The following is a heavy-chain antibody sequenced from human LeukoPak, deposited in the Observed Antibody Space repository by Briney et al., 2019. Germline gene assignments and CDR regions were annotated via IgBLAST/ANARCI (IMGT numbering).Heavy chain of an antibody. D-gene: IGHD2-21*02. J-gene: IGHJ4*02. CDR2: IIPIFGTA. CDR3: ARRHCGGDCCSHFDY. V-gene: IGHV1-69*13. Sequence: SVKVSCTASGGTFSSYAISWVRQAPGQGLEWMGGIIPIFGTANYAQKFQGRVTITADESTSTAYMELSSLRSEDTAVYYCARRHCGGDCCSHFDYWGQGTLVTVSS. CDR1: GGTFSSYA.